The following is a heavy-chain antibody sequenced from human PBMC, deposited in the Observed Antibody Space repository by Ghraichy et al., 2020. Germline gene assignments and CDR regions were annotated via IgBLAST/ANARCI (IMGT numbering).Heavy chain of an antibody. CDR2: IYYSGST. D-gene: IGHD3-22*01. V-gene: IGHV4-59*01. CDR3: ARAYYYDSSGYYYWANAFDI. Sequence: SETLSLTCTVSGGSISSYYWSWIRQPPGKGLEWIGYIYYSGSTNYNPSLKSRVTISVDTSKNQFSLKLSSVTAADTAVYYCARAYYYDSSGYYYWANAFDIWGQGTMVTVSS. J-gene: IGHJ3*02. CDR1: GGSISSYY.